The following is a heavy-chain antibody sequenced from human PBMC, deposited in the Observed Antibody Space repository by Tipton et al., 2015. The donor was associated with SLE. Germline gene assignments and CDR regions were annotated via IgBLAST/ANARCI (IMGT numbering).Heavy chain of an antibody. D-gene: IGHD2-15*01. J-gene: IGHJ4*02. Sequence: TLSLTCPVSGASISSSTYYWAWIRQSHGKGLEWIGSIFYGRTTYRNPSLMSRVTISVDTSKNQLSLKLTSVSAADTVVYYCARDRCSGGGCYFDFWGLGALVTVSS. V-gene: IGHV4-39*07. CDR3: ARDRCSGGGCYFDF. CDR2: IFYGRTT. CDR1: GASISSSTYY.